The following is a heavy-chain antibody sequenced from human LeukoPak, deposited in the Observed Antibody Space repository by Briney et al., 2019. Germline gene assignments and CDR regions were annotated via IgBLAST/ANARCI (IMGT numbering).Heavy chain of an antibody. Sequence: SVKVSCKASGGTFSSYAISWVRQAPGQGLEWMGRIIPIFGTANYAQKFQGRVTITTDESTSTAYMELSSLRSEDTAVYYCARSPSPKYGIVVVPAAMGLPLYYYYMDVWGKGTTVTVSS. D-gene: IGHD2-2*01. CDR2: IIPIFGTA. J-gene: IGHJ6*03. CDR1: GGTFSSYA. V-gene: IGHV1-69*05. CDR3: ARSPSPKYGIVVVPAAMGLPLYYYYMDV.